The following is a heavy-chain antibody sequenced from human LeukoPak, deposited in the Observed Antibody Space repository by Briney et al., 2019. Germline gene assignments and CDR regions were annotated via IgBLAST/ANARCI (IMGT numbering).Heavy chain of an antibody. Sequence: ASVKVSCKASGPTFSVYYIHWVRQAPGQGLEWMGRISPNSGATNYAQKFQGRVTMTRDTSISTAYMELSRLRSDDTAVYYCARDFGPYYGSGSRDYWGQGTLVTVSS. CDR2: ISPNSGAT. J-gene: IGHJ4*02. CDR1: GPTFSVYY. CDR3: ARDFGPYYGSGSRDY. D-gene: IGHD3-10*01. V-gene: IGHV1-2*06.